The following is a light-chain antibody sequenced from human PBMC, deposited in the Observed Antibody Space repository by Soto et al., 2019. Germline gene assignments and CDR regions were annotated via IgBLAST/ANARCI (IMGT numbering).Light chain of an antibody. CDR3: QHRRNWWT. Sequence: EVVLTQSPATLSLSPGEGATLSCRASQSISRYLAWYQQKPGQAPRLLIYDASNRVTGIPARFSGSGSGTDFTLTISRLEPEDFAVYFCQHRRNWWTFGQGTKVDNK. CDR1: QSISRY. CDR2: DAS. J-gene: IGKJ1*01. V-gene: IGKV3-11*01.